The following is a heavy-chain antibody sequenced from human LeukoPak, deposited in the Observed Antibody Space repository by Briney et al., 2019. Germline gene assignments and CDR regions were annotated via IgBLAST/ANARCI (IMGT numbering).Heavy chain of an antibody. D-gene: IGHD3-3*01. CDR2: ISSSSSYT. J-gene: IGHJ4*02. Sequence: GGSLRLSCAASGFTLSGFAMHWVRQAPGKGLEWVSYISSSSSYTNYADSVKGRFTISRDNAKNSLYLQMNSLRAEDTAVYYCARAPPVAIFGVVIIYFDYWGQGTLVTVSS. V-gene: IGHV3-21*05. CDR3: ARAPPVAIFGVVIIYFDY. CDR1: GFTLSGFA.